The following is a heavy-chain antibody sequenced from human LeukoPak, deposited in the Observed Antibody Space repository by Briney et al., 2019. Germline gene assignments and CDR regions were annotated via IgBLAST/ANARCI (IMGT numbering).Heavy chain of an antibody. D-gene: IGHD3-22*01. Sequence: GGSLRLSCAASGFTFSRYAMNWVRQAPGKGLEWVSYISSSGSTIYYAGSVKGRFTISRDNAKNSLYLQMNSLRAEDTAVYYCAATYYYDSSGYSYWYFDLWGRGTLVTVSS. CDR3: AATYYYDSSGYSYWYFDL. V-gene: IGHV3-48*03. CDR2: ISSSGSTI. CDR1: GFTFSRYA. J-gene: IGHJ2*01.